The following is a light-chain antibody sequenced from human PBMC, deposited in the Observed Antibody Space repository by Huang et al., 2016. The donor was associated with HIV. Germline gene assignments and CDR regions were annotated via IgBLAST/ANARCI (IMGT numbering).Light chain of an antibody. CDR1: QIIGSN. CDR2: SAS. Sequence: ETVMTQSPATLSVSPGERATLSCRASQIIGSNLAWYQQRPGQAPRLLIYSASTRATGIPARFSGSGSGTDFTLTISSLQSEDFAFYYCQQYNHWPPLTFGGGSKVEMK. V-gene: IGKV3-15*01. CDR3: QQYNHWPPLT. J-gene: IGKJ4*01.